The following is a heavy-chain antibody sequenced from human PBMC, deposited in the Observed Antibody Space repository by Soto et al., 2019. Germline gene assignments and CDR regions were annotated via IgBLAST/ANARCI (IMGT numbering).Heavy chain of an antibody. Sequence: SVKVSCKAPGDTFTSYYMHWVRQAPGQGLEWMGRIIPISGAANYAQKFQGRVTITADKSTSTSYMELSSLRSEDTAVYYCARDMTRTVVPYFDFWGQGTLVTVSS. CDR1: GDTFTSYY. D-gene: IGHD1-7*01. J-gene: IGHJ4*02. CDR3: ARDMTRTVVPYFDF. V-gene: IGHV1-69*06. CDR2: IIPISGAA.